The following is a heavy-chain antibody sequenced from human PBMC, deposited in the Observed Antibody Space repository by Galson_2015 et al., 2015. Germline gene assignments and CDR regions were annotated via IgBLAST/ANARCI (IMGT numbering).Heavy chain of an antibody. V-gene: IGHV3-30-3*01. CDR1: GFTFSSYA. CDR3: ARDHYYYDGSGYYIDY. Sequence: SLRLSCAASGFTFSSYAMHWVRQAPGKGLEWVAVISYDGSNKYYADSVKGRFTISRDNSKNTLYLQMNSLRAEDTAVYYCARDHYYYDGSGYYIDYWGQGTLVTVSS. D-gene: IGHD3-22*01. J-gene: IGHJ4*02. CDR2: ISYDGSNK.